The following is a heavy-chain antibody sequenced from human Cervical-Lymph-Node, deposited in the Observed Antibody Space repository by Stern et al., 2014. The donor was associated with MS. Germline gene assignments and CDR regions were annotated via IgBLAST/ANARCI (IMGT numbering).Heavy chain of an antibody. CDR2: IRGKAYGGTT. D-gene: IGHD3-10*01. CDR1: GFTFGDYA. Sequence: VQLVASGGGLVRPGRSLRLSCTASGFTFGDYAMSWFRQAPGKGLEWVGFIRGKAYGGTTDYAASVRGRFTISRDDSKSIAYLQMNSLKIEDAGVYYCTRGVRGNDYYGMDVWGQGTTVTVSS. CDR3: TRGVRGNDYYGMDV. V-gene: IGHV3-49*03. J-gene: IGHJ6*02.